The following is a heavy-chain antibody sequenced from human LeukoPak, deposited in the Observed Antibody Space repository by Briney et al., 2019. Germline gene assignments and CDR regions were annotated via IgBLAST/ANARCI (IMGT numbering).Heavy chain of an antibody. CDR3: ATLTGGDDAFDI. Sequence: SSETLSLTCTVSGGSISSYYWSRIRQPPGKGLEWIGYIFYTGSTNYNPSLKSRVTISVLTSKNRFSLKLSSVTAADTAVYYCATLTGGDDAFDIWGQGTMVTVSS. V-gene: IGHV4-59*01. J-gene: IGHJ3*02. CDR1: GGSISSYY. CDR2: IFYTGST. D-gene: IGHD4-23*01.